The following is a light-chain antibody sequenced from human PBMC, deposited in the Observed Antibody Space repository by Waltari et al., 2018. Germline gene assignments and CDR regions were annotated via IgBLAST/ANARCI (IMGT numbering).Light chain of an antibody. J-gene: IGLJ1*01. Sequence: QSAPTQPASVSGSPGQSITISCTGTSSDVGGHNAVSCYQQHPGKAPKPMIYDVTNRPSGGANRCPGSKSGNTASLTISGLQAEDEADYYCSSYTSSITYVFGTGTKVTVL. V-gene: IGLV2-14*01. CDR3: SSYTSSITYV. CDR2: DVT. CDR1: SSDVGGHNA.